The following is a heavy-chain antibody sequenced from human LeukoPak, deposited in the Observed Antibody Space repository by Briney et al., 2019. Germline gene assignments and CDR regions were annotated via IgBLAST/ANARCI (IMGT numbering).Heavy chain of an antibody. Sequence: PSETLSLTCTVSDGSISSYYWSWIRQPPGKGLEWIGYIYYSGSTNYNPSLKSRVTISVDTSKNQFSLKLSSVTAADTAVYYCASVEYSSSSFDYWGQGTLVTVSS. J-gene: IGHJ4*02. CDR2: IYYSGST. V-gene: IGHV4-59*01. CDR1: DGSISSYY. CDR3: ASVEYSSSSFDY. D-gene: IGHD6-6*01.